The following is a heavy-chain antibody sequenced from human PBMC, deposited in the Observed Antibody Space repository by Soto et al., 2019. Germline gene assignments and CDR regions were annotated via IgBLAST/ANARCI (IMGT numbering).Heavy chain of an antibody. J-gene: IGHJ3*02. CDR3: ARAESYGDYEAFDI. V-gene: IGHV3-33*01. D-gene: IGHD4-17*01. CDR1: GFTFSSYG. CDR2: IWYDGSNK. Sequence: QVQLVESGGGVVQPGRSLRLSCAASGFTFSSYGMHWVRQAPGKGLEWVAVIWYDGSNKYYADSVKGRFTISRDNSKNTLYLQMNSLRAEDTAVYYCARAESYGDYEAFDIWGQGTMVTVSS.